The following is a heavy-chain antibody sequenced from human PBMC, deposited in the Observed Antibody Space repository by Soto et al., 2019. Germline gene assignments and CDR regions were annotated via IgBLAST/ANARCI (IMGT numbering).Heavy chain of an antibody. CDR1: GFTFTSSA. CDR2: IVVGSGNT. Sequence: SVKVSCKASGFTFTSSAVQWVRQARGQRLEWIGWIVVGSGNTNYAQKFQERVTITRDMSTSTAYMELSSLRSEDTAVYYCAAGERIVAARRKYYYGMDVWGQGTTVTVSS. D-gene: IGHD6-6*01. CDR3: AAGERIVAARRKYYYGMDV. J-gene: IGHJ6*02. V-gene: IGHV1-58*01.